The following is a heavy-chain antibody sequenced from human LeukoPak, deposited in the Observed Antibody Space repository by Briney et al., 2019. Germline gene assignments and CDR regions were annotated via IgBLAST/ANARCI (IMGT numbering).Heavy chain of an antibody. CDR3: AKGGKTIMCPTSCYDY. V-gene: IGHV3-23*01. Sequence: PGGSLRLSCAASGFIFSSDDMHWVRQAPGRGLEWVSVISGSGGSPDYTDSVKGRFTISRDNSKNTLYLQMNSLRAEDTAVYYCAKGGKTIMCPTSCYDYWGQGTLVTVSS. J-gene: IGHJ4*02. D-gene: IGHD2-2*01. CDR1: GFIFSSDD. CDR2: ISGSGGSP.